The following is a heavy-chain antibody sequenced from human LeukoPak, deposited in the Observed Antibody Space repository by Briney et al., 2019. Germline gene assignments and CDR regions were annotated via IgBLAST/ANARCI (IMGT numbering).Heavy chain of an antibody. CDR1: GGSISSYY. CDR2: IYYSGST. Sequence: SETLSLTCTVSGGSISSYYWSWIRQPPGKGLEWIGYIYYSGSTNYNPSLKSRVTISVDTSKNQFSLKLSSVTAADTAVYYCAGSNCSSTSCYAYYYYGMDVWGQGTTVTVSS. CDR3: AGSNCSSTSCYAYYYYGMDV. D-gene: IGHD2-2*01. J-gene: IGHJ6*02. V-gene: IGHV4-59*01.